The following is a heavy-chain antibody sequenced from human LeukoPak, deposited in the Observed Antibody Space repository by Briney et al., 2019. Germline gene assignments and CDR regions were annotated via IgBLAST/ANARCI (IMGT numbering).Heavy chain of an antibody. Sequence: PGGSLRLSCAASGFTVSSHYLNWVRQAPGKGLDWVSTIYSDGRTYYADSVKGRFTISRHHSTNTLYLQMNSLRPNDTAVYFCARGWSEQLVNDAFDVWGQGTLVTVSS. CDR3: ARGWSEQLVNDAFDV. CDR2: IYSDGRT. D-gene: IGHD6-6*01. J-gene: IGHJ3*01. V-gene: IGHV3-53*04. CDR1: GFTVSSHY.